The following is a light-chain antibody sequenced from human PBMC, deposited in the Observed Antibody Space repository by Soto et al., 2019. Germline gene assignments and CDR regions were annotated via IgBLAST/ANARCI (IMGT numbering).Light chain of an antibody. Sequence: EIVMTQSPATLSVSPGERATLSCRASQSVRSNLAWYQQKPGQAPRLLIYGASTRATGIPARFSGSGSGTEFTLTISSLQSKDFAVYYCQQYNNWPDTFGQGTKLEIK. CDR1: QSVRSN. V-gene: IGKV3-15*01. CDR2: GAS. CDR3: QQYNNWPDT. J-gene: IGKJ2*01.